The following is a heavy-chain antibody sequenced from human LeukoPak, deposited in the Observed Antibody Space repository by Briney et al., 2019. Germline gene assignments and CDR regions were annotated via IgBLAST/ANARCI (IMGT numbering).Heavy chain of an antibody. CDR1: GGSISSYY. V-gene: IGHV4-59*01. J-gene: IGHJ5*02. CDR2: IYYSGST. Sequence: PSETLSLTCTVSGGSISSYYWSWIRQPPGKGLEWIGYIYYSGSTNYNPSLKSRVTISVDTSKNQFSLKLSSVTAADTAVYYCARGYYDILTGTNWFDPWGQGTLVTVSS. D-gene: IGHD3-9*01. CDR3: ARGYYDILTGTNWFDP.